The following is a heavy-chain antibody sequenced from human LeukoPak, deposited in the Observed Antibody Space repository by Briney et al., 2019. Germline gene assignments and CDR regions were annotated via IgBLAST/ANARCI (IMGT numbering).Heavy chain of an antibody. CDR3: ATTKWEQHYYYYMDV. D-gene: IGHD1-26*01. CDR1: GGTFSSYA. V-gene: IGHV1-69*05. Sequence: ASVKVSCKASGGTFSSYAISWVRQAPGQGLEWMGGIIPIFGTANYAQKFQGRVTITTDESTSTAYMELSSLRSEDTAVYYCATTKWEQHYYYYMDVWGKGTTVTVSS. CDR2: IIPIFGTA. J-gene: IGHJ6*03.